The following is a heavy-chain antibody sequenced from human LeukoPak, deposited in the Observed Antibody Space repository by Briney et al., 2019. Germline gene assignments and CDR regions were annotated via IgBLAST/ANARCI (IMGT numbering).Heavy chain of an antibody. CDR3: ARGLWFGELLVEIYFDY. Sequence: ASVKVSCKASGYTCTSYGISWVRQAPGQGLEWMGWISAYNGNTNYAQKLQGRVTMTTDTSTSTAYMELRSLRSDDTAVYYCARGLWFGELLVEIYFDYWGQGTLVTVSS. CDR1: GYTCTSYG. CDR2: ISAYNGNT. D-gene: IGHD3-10*01. J-gene: IGHJ4*02. V-gene: IGHV1-18*01.